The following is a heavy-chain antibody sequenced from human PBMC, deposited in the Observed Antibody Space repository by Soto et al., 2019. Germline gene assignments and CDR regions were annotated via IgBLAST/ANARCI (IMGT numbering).Heavy chain of an antibody. V-gene: IGHV4-4*02. D-gene: IGHD2-2*01. J-gene: IGHJ6*02. CDR3: AKGYCSSTSCYGAGDYYYYYGMDV. CDR2: IYHSGST. CDR1: GGSISSSNW. Sequence: SETLSLTCAVSGGSISSSNWWSWVRQPPGKGLEWIGEIYHSGSTNYNPSLKSRVTISVDKSKNQFSLKLSSVTAADTAVYYCAKGYCSSTSCYGAGDYYYYYGMDVWGQGTTVTVSS.